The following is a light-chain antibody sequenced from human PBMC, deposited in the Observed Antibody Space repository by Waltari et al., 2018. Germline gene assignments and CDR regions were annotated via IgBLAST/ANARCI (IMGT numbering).Light chain of an antibody. J-gene: IGKJ2*01. CDR1: ESITNW. CDR3: QQYNSESYT. V-gene: IGKV1-5*03. CDR2: RAS. Sequence: DIQMTQSPSTLSASVGDRVTITCRAKESITNWLAWYQHTPGKAPKLLIYRASTLERGVPSRFSGSGSGTEFTLTISSLQPDDFATDYCQQYNSESYTFGQGTKLEIK.